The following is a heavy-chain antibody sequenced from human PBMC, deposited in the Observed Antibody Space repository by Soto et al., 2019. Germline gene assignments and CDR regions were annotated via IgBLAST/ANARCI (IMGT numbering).Heavy chain of an antibody. V-gene: IGHV3-66*01. CDR2: IYSGGET. Sequence: PGGSLRLSCAASGFTVGISYMSWVRQVPGRGLEWVSIIYSGGETYYAASVQGRFTISRDNSKNMVFLQMSSLGAEDTAVYYCTRVLSKTSGYYFDFWGQGSLVTVSS. CDR1: GFTVGISY. D-gene: IGHD2-2*01. CDR3: TRVLSKTSGYYFDF. J-gene: IGHJ4*02.